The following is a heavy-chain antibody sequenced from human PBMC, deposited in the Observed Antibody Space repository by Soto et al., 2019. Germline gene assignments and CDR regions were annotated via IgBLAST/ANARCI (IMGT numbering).Heavy chain of an antibody. V-gene: IGHV3-30-3*01. CDR1: GFTFSSYA. Sequence: QVQLVESGGGVVQPGRSLKLSCAASGFTFSSYAMHWVRQAPGKGLEWVAVISYDGSNKYYADSVKGRFTISRDNSKNRLYLQMTSLRAEVTAVYYCARDPMTSVVGAYWGQGTLVTVSS. J-gene: IGHJ4*02. CDR2: ISYDGSNK. CDR3: ARDPMTSVVGAY. D-gene: IGHD4-17*01.